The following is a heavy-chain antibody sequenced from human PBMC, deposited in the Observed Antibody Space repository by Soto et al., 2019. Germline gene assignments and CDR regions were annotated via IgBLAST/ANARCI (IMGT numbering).Heavy chain of an antibody. D-gene: IGHD6-13*01. Sequence: QVQLVESGGGVVQPGRSLRLSCAASGFTFSSYGMHWVRQAPGKGLEWVAVIWYDGSNKYYADSVKGRFTISRDNSKNTLYLQMNSLRAEDTAVYYCARDYRSSWRLDYWGQGTLVTVSS. J-gene: IGHJ4*02. CDR1: GFTFSSYG. CDR2: IWYDGSNK. CDR3: ARDYRSSWRLDY. V-gene: IGHV3-33*01.